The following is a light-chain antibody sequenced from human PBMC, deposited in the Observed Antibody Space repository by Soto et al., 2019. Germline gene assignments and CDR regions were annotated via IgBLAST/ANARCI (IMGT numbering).Light chain of an antibody. V-gene: IGKV3-20*01. Sequence: EIVLTQSPGTLSLSPGERATLSCRASQSVKSNYLAWYQQKPGQPPILLIHLTSTGATGIPDRFSGSGSGTDFTLTITRLEPDDFAVYYCQQYGDSLSFGGGTTVEIK. CDR2: LTS. CDR1: QSVKSNY. J-gene: IGKJ4*01. CDR3: QQYGDSLS.